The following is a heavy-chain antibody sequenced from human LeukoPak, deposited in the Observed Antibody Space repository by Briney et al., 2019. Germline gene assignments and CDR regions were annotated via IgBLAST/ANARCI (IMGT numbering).Heavy chain of an antibody. D-gene: IGHD1-14*01. Sequence: HTGGSLRLSCAASGFTFRNYAMYWVRQAPGKGLEWVSAISSSDANTYYADSVKGRFTIPRDNSKNTLYLQMNSLRAEDTALYYCAIREPIGYWGQGTLVTVSS. CDR2: ISSSDANT. CDR3: AIREPIGY. V-gene: IGHV3-23*01. CDR1: GFTFRNYA. J-gene: IGHJ4*02.